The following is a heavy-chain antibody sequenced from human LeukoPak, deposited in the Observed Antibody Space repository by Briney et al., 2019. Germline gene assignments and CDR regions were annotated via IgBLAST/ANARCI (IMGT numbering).Heavy chain of an antibody. Sequence: GGSLRLSCAASGFTFRNYGMQWVRQAPGKGLEWVAIISYDGNDKYYADSVKGRFTISRDNSKKTLHLQMNSLRAEDTAMYYCAPLRGYRNGQQQYYFDYWGQGTLVTVSS. V-gene: IGHV3-30*03. CDR2: ISYDGNDK. D-gene: IGHD3-10*01. J-gene: IGHJ4*02. CDR3: APLRGYRNGQQQYYFDY. CDR1: GFTFRNYG.